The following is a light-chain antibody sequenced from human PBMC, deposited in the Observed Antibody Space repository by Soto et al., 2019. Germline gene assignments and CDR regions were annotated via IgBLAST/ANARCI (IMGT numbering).Light chain of an antibody. J-gene: IGKJ4*01. V-gene: IGKV3-15*01. Sequence: EIVMTQSPATLSVSPGERATLSCRASQNVSSNLAWYQQKPGQAPRLLIYGASTRATGIPARFSGSGSGTEFTLTISSLQSEDFAVYYCQQYNNWPLTFGGGNKVEIK. CDR2: GAS. CDR3: QQYNNWPLT. CDR1: QNVSSN.